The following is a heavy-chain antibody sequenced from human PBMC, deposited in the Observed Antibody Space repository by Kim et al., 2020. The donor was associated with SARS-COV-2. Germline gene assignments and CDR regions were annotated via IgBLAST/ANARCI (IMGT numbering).Heavy chain of an antibody. CDR2: ITGNGAAT. V-gene: IGHV3-23*01. J-gene: IGHJ4*02. Sequence: GGSLRHSCAASGFTFSTYAMSWVRQAPRRGLEWISTITGNGAATYYADSVRGRFTISRDNSKNMLSLQMNSLRAEDTALYYCAKTGQLDYWGQGTLVTVS. CDR1: GFTFSTYA. D-gene: IGHD6-13*01. CDR3: AKTGQLDY.